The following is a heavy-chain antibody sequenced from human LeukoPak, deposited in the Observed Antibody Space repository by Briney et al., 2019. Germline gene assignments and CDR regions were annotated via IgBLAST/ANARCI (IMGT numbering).Heavy chain of an antibody. V-gene: IGHV3-30*03. Sequence: PGGSLRLSCAVSGFTFTNYVIHWVRQAPSKGLEWVAVISYDGSNKYYGDSVKGRFTISRENAKNSLYLQMNSLRAEDTAVYYCARARMATTLGYFDYWGQGTLVTVSS. CDR1: GFTFTNYV. D-gene: IGHD5-24*01. CDR3: ARARMATTLGYFDY. CDR2: ISYDGSNK. J-gene: IGHJ4*02.